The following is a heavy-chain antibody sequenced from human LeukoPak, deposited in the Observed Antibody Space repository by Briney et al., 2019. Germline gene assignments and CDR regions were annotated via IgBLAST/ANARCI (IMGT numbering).Heavy chain of an antibody. J-gene: IGHJ5*02. CDR1: GGSISSYY. V-gene: IGHV4-59*01. D-gene: IGHD3-10*01. CDR3: AGDRGHYIHNWFDP. Sequence: SETLSLTCTVSGGSISSYYWSWIRQPPGKGLEWIGYIYYSGSTNYNPSLKSRVTISVDTSKNQFSLKLSSVTAADTAVYYCAGDRGHYIHNWFDPWGQGTLVTVSS. CDR2: IYYSGST.